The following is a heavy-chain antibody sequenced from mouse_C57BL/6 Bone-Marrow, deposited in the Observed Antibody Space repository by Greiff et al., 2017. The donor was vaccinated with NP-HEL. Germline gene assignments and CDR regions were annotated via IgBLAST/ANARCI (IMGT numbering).Heavy chain of an antibody. CDR3: ARDYGSSSLMDY. CDR1: GFTFSDYY. CDR2: ISNGGGST. Sequence: EVQRVESGGGLVQPGGSLKLSCAASGFTFSDYYMYWVRQTPEKRLEWVAYISNGGGSTYYPDTVKGRFTISRDNAKNTLYLQMSRLTSEDTAMYYCARDYGSSSLMDYWGQGTSVTVSS. V-gene: IGHV5-12*01. J-gene: IGHJ4*01. D-gene: IGHD1-1*01.